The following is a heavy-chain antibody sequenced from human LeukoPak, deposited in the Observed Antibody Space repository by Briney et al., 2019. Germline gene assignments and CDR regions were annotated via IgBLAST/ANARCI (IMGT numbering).Heavy chain of an antibody. J-gene: IGHJ6*03. V-gene: IGHV1-8*01. CDR2: MNPNRGNT. Sequence: ASVKVSCKASGYTLTSYEINWVRQAIGHGLEWMGWMNPNRGNTGYAQKFQGRVTMTRNTSISTAYMELSSLRSEDTAVYYCARDYFGSGRGYYYMDVWGKGTTVTVSS. CDR3: ARDYFGSGRGYYYMDV. D-gene: IGHD3-10*01. CDR1: GYTLTSYE.